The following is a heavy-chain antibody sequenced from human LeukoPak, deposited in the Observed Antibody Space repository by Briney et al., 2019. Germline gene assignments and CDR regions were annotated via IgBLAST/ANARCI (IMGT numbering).Heavy chain of an antibody. J-gene: IGHJ6*03. CDR3: AKRAGARDYGGSRGSYYMDV. V-gene: IGHV3-64*01. CDR1: GFTFSSYA. CDR2: ISSNGGST. D-gene: IGHD4-23*01. Sequence: GGSLRLSCAASGFTFSSYAMHWVRQAPGKGLEYVSAISSNGGSTYYANSVKGRFTISRDNSKNTLYLQMGSLRAEDMAVYYCAKRAGARDYGGSRGSYYMDVWGKGTTVTVSS.